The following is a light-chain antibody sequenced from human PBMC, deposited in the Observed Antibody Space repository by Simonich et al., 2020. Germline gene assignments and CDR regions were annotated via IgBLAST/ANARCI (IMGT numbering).Light chain of an antibody. CDR3: QSADSSGTYRV. V-gene: IGLV6-57*01. CDR1: SGSIASNY. J-gene: IGLJ3*02. CDR2: EDN. Sequence: NFMLTQPHSVSESPGKTVTISCTRSSGSIASNYVQWYQQRPGSSPTTVIYEDNQRPSGVPDRFSGSIDSSSNSASLTISGLKTEDEADYYCQSADSSGTYRVFGGGTKLTVL.